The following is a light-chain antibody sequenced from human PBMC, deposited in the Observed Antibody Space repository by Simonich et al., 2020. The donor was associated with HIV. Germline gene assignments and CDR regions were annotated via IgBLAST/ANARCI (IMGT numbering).Light chain of an antibody. CDR1: QSVSSN. CDR3: QQYNNWPWT. V-gene: IGKV3-15*01. J-gene: IGKJ1*01. Sequence: EMVMTQSPATLSLSTGERATLSCRASQSVSSNLAWYQQKPGQAPTLLIYDSSTRATVIPARCSCSGSGTEFTLTIKRMQSEDFAVYYCQQYNNWPWTFGQGTKVEIK. CDR2: DSS.